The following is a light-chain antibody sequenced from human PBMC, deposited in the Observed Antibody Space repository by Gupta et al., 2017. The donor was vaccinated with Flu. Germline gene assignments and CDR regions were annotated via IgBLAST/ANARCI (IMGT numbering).Light chain of an antibody. Sequence: SVTIYCTGTSSDVGGYNFVSWYQQLPGKVPKLMIFDVTKRPSGVPDRFSGSKSGNTASLTISGLQAGDEADYYCCSYAGSYIFVFGTGTKVTVL. V-gene: IGLV2-11*01. CDR2: DVT. CDR1: SSDVGGYNF. J-gene: IGLJ1*01. CDR3: CSYAGSYIFV.